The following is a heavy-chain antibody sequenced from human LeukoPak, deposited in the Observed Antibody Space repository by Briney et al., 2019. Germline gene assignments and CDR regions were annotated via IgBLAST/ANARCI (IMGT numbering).Heavy chain of an antibody. CDR1: GFTFSTYA. V-gene: IGHV3-30*04. J-gene: IGHJ4*02. D-gene: IGHD4-23*01. CDR2: IPYDGSNK. CDR3: ARAEGYGGELDS. Sequence: GRSLRLSCAASGFTFSTYAMHWVRQAPGKGLEWVAVIPYDGSNKYYADSVKGRFTISRESSKNRLYLQMNSLRAEDTAVYYCARAEGYGGELDSWGQGTLVTVSS.